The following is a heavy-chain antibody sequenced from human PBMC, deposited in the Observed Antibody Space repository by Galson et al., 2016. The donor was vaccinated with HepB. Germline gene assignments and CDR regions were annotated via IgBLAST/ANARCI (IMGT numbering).Heavy chain of an antibody. Sequence: SLRLSCAASGFTFSSYAMNWVRQAPGKGLEWISYIYISGGGINYSDSVKGRFTISRDNAKNSLYLQVNSLRDEDTAVYYCVTDFWPTEVGWGQGTTVIVSS. J-gene: IGHJ6*02. CDR1: GFTFSSYA. D-gene: IGHD3-3*01. CDR3: VTDFWPTEVG. V-gene: IGHV3-48*02. CDR2: IYISGGGI.